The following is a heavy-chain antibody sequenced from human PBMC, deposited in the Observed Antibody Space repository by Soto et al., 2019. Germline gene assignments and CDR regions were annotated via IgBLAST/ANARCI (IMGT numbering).Heavy chain of an antibody. J-gene: IGHJ4*02. Sequence: SETLSLTCTVSGGSISSGGYYWSWIRQHPGKGLEWIGYIYYSGSTYYNPSLKSRVTISVDTAKNQFSLKLSSVTAADTAVYYCARASGYSSSWAPSDYWGQGTLVTVSS. V-gene: IGHV4-31*03. CDR1: GGSISSGGYY. CDR3: ARASGYSSSWAPSDY. D-gene: IGHD6-13*01. CDR2: IYYSGST.